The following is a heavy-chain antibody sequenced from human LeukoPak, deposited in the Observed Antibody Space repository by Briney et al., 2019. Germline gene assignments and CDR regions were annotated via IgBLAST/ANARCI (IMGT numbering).Heavy chain of an antibody. V-gene: IGHV4-59*13. CDR2: IHYSGST. CDR3: ARADFSSWWD. J-gene: IGHJ4*02. Sequence: SETLSLTCAVYGGSFSGYYWSWIRQPPGKGLEWIGYIHYSGSTNYNPSLKSRVTILADTSKNQFSLKLNSVTAADTAVYYCARADFSSWWDWGQGTLVTVSS. D-gene: IGHD6-13*01. CDR1: GGSFSGYY.